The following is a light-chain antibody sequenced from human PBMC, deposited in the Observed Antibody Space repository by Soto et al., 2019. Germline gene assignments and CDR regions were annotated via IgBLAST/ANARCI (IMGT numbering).Light chain of an antibody. V-gene: IGKV3-20*01. CDR1: QSVSSSY. CDR3: QQYGSSPKVT. CDR2: GAS. J-gene: IGKJ3*01. Sequence: EIVLTQSPGTLSLSPGERATLSCRASQSVSSSYLAWYQQKPGQAPRLLIYGASSRATGIPDRFSGSGSGTDFTLTISRLEPEDFALYYCQQYGSSPKVTLGHGTRWISN.